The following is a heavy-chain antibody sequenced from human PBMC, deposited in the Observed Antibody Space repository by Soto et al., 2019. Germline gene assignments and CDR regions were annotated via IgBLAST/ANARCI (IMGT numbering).Heavy chain of an antibody. J-gene: IGHJ5*02. Sequence: ASVKVSCKASGGTFSSYAISWVRQAPGQGLEWMGGIIPIFGTANYAQKFQGRVTITADESTSTAYMELSSLRSEDTAVYYCARDNGAYYYDSSGYSGGDNWFDPWGQGTLVTVSS. CDR2: IIPIFGTA. D-gene: IGHD3-22*01. V-gene: IGHV1-69*13. CDR1: GGTFSSYA. CDR3: ARDNGAYYYDSSGYSGGDNWFDP.